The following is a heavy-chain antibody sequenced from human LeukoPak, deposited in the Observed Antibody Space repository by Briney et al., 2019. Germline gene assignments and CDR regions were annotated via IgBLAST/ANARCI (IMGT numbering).Heavy chain of an antibody. V-gene: IGHV4-34*01. CDR2: INHSGST. CDR1: GGSFSGYY. CDR3: ARWSYDSSGYYFDY. Sequence: SETLSLTCAVYGGSFSGYYWSWIRQPPGEGLEWIGEINHSGSTNYNPSLKSRVTISVDTSKNQFSLKLSSVTAADTAVYYCARWSYDSSGYYFDYWGQGTLVTVSS. J-gene: IGHJ4*02. D-gene: IGHD3-22*01.